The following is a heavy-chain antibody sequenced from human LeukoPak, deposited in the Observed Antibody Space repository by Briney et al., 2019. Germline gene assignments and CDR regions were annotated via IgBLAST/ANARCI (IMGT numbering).Heavy chain of an antibody. D-gene: IGHD2-15*01. V-gene: IGHV5-51*01. CDR2: IYPGDSDT. CDR3: ARLGYPYYYYMDV. CDR1: GYSFTSYW. Sequence: GASLKISCKGSGYSFTSYWIGWVRQMPGKGLEWMGIIYPGDSDTRYSPSFQGQVTISADKSISTAYLQWSSLKASDTAMYYCARLGYPYYYYMDVWGKGTTVTVSS. J-gene: IGHJ6*03.